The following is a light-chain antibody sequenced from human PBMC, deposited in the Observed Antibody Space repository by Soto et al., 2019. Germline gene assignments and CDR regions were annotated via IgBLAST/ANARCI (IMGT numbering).Light chain of an antibody. J-gene: IGKJ2*01. CDR3: QQSYSTPYT. CDR2: AAS. V-gene: IGKV1-39*01. Sequence: DIQMTQSPSSLSASVGDRVTITCRASQSISNYLNWYQQKPGKDPRPMIYAASSLQSGVPSRFSGSGSGTDFTLTISSLQPEDFATYYCQQSYSTPYTFGQGTKLEIK. CDR1: QSISNY.